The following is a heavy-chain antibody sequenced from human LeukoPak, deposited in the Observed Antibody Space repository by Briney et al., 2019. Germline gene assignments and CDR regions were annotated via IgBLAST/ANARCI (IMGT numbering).Heavy chain of an antibody. J-gene: IGHJ3*02. D-gene: IGHD3-22*01. CDR2: IYWNDDK. CDR1: GFSLSTSGAG. Sequence: SGPTLVKPTQTLTLTCSFSGFSLSTSGAGVGWIRQPPGKALEWLAVIYWNDDKRYSPSLKSRLTITKDTSKNQVVLTMTNMDPVDTATYYCAHRRRNDSSGYRVDAFDIWGQGTMVTVSS. V-gene: IGHV2-5*01. CDR3: AHRRRNDSSGYRVDAFDI.